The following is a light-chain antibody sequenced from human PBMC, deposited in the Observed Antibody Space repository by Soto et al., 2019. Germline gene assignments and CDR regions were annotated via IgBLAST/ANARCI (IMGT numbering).Light chain of an antibody. J-gene: IGKJ2*01. CDR1: QSVLYSSNNKNY. CDR2: WAS. CDR3: QQYESTPPT. Sequence: DIVMTQSPDSLAVSLGERATINCKSSQSVLYSSNNKNYLAWYQQRPGQPPKLLIYWASTRESGVPDRFSGSGSETDFTLTITSRQAEDVAVYYCQQYESTPPTFGQGTKLEIK. V-gene: IGKV4-1*01.